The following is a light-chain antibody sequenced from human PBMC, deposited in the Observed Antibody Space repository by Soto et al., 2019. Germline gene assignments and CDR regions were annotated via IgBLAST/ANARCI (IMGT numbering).Light chain of an antibody. CDR2: DAS. CDR3: QQRSNWPTT. V-gene: IGKV3-11*01. CDR1: QSVSSY. J-gene: IGKJ4*01. Sequence: EIVLTQSPATLSLSPGERATLSCRASQSVSSYLAWYQQKPGQAPRLLIYDASSRATGIPARFSGSGSETDFTLTSTSREPEEFAVYYCQQRSNWPTTFGGGTKVEI.